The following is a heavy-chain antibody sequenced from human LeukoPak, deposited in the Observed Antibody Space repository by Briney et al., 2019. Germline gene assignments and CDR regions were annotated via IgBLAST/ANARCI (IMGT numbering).Heavy chain of an antibody. V-gene: IGHV4-31*03. Sequence: SETLSLTCTVSGGSISSGGYYWSWIRQHPGKGLEWIGYIYYSGSTYYNPSLKSRVTISVDTSKNQFSLKLSSVTAADTAVYYCARVAPYGDYAFDAFDIWGQGTMVTVSS. D-gene: IGHD4-17*01. CDR3: ARVAPYGDYAFDAFDI. CDR2: IYYSGST. J-gene: IGHJ3*02. CDR1: GGSISSGGYY.